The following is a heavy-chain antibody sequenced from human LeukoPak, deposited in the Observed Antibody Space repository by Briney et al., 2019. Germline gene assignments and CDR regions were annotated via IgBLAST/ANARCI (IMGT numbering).Heavy chain of an antibody. V-gene: IGHV3-7*01. Sequence: GGSLRLSCAGSGFTFGRYWMTWVRQAPGKGLEWMANIKPDGSQENYVDSAKGRFTISRDNAKESLFLQMNSLRDEDTAVYYCVRVGFSDEGFDHWGQGTLVTVSS. CDR2: IKPDGSQE. CDR1: GFTFGRYW. J-gene: IGHJ4*02. CDR3: VRVGFSDEGFDH. D-gene: IGHD2-21*01.